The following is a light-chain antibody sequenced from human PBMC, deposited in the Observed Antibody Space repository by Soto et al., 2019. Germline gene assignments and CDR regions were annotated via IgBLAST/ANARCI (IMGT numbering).Light chain of an antibody. CDR2: DVS. J-gene: IGLJ2*01. CDR3: SSYTSSSTLGV. Sequence: QSALTQPASVSGSPGQSITISCTGTSSDVGGYNYVSWYQQHPGKAPKRMIYDVSNRPSGVSNRFSGSKSGNTASLTISGLQAEDEADYYCSSYTSSSTLGVFGGGTQLTVL. V-gene: IGLV2-14*01. CDR1: SSDVGGYNY.